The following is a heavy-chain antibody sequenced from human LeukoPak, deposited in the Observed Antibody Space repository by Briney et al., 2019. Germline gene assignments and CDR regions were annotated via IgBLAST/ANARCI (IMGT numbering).Heavy chain of an antibody. D-gene: IGHD6-13*01. CDR2: IYQSGST. Sequence: SETLSLTCTVSGYSISSGYYWGWIRQPPGKGLQWIGSIYQSGSTYYNPSLKSRVTISVDTSKNQFSLKLRSVTAADTAVYYCARSIAAAGIYYYYYYYMDVWGKGTTVTVSS. CDR1: GYSISSGYY. CDR3: ARSIAAAGIYYYYYYYMDV. J-gene: IGHJ6*03. V-gene: IGHV4-38-2*02.